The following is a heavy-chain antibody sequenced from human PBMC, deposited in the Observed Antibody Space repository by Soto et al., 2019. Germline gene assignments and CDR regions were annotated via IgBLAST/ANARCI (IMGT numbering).Heavy chain of an antibody. CDR2: INHSGST. Sequence: SESLSLTCAVYGGPLCGNYWGWTRQPPGKGLEWIGEINHSGSTNYTPTSKSRVTISLDTSKNPFSLKLSSVTAADTAVYYCARGHRDSAALRPARWFDPWAQGTLVT. CDR3: ARGHRDSAALRPARWFDP. CDR1: GGPLCGNY. J-gene: IGHJ5*02. D-gene: IGHD2-15*01. V-gene: IGHV4-34*01.